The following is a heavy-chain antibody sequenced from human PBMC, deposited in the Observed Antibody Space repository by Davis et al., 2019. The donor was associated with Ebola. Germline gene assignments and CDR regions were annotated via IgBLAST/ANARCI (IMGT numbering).Heavy chain of an antibody. CDR3: ARESAAVHFDY. Sequence: GGSLRLSCAASGFTFSTYAMSWVRQAPGKGLEWVSTIGGSGDNTYYADSVKGRFTISRDNAKNSLYLQMNSLRAEDTAVYYCARESAAVHFDYWGQGTLVTVSS. CDR1: GFTFSTYA. V-gene: IGHV3-23*01. CDR2: IGGSGDNT. J-gene: IGHJ4*02. D-gene: IGHD4-17*01.